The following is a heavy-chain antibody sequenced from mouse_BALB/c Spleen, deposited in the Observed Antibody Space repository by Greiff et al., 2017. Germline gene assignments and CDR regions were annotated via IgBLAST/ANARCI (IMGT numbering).Heavy chain of an antibody. CDR1: GFTFSSFG. J-gene: IGHJ4*01. Sequence: EVKLMESGGGLVQPGGSRKLSCAASGFTFSSFGMHWVRQAPEKGLEWVAYISSGSSTIYYADTVKGRFTISRDNPKNTLFLQMTSLRSEDTAMYYCARRYYGSSRYYAMDYWGQGTSVTVSS. V-gene: IGHV5-17*02. D-gene: IGHD1-1*01. CDR3: ARRYYGSSRYYAMDY. CDR2: ISSGSSTI.